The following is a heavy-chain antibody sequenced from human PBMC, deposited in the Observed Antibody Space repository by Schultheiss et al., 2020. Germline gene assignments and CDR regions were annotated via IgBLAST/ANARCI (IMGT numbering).Heavy chain of an antibody. D-gene: IGHD1-26*01. V-gene: IGHV3-33*08. CDR2: IWYDGSNK. CDR1: GFTFASYA. CDR3: AREVGATDYFDY. Sequence: GGSLRLSCAASGFTFASYAMSWVRQAPGKGLEWVAVIWYDGSNKYYADSVKGRFTISRDNSKNTLYLQMNSLRAEDTAVYYCAREVGATDYFDYWGQGTLVTVSS. J-gene: IGHJ4*02.